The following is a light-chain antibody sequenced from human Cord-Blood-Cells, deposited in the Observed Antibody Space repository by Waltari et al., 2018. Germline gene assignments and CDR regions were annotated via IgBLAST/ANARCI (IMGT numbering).Light chain of an antibody. Sequence: QSALTQPASVSGSPGQSITISCTGPSSGVGGYYYCSWYQQHPGKAPKLMIYDVSKRPSGVSNRFSGSKSGNTASLTISGLQAEDEADYYCSSYTSSSTWVFGGGTKLTVL. J-gene: IGLJ3*02. V-gene: IGLV2-14*01. CDR3: SSYTSSSTWV. CDR1: SSGVGGYYY. CDR2: DVS.